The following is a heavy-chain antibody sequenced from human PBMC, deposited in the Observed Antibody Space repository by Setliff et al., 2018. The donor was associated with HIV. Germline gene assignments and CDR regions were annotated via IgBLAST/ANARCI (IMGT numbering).Heavy chain of an antibody. J-gene: IGHJ6*04. Sequence: GGSLRLSCAAPAFIFSKYAMSWVRQAPGKGLEWVSIIYSGGSTYYADSVKGRFTISRDNSKNTLYLQMNSLRAEDTAVYHCARADWSGYGDVWGKGTTVTVSS. CDR2: IYSGGST. CDR1: AFIFSKYA. D-gene: IGHD3-3*01. CDR3: ARADWSGYGDV. V-gene: IGHV3-53*01.